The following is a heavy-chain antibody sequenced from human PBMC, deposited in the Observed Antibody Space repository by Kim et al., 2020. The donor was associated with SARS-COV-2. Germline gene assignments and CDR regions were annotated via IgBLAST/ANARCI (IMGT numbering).Heavy chain of an antibody. V-gene: IGHV2-5*02. D-gene: IGHD1-26*01. Sequence: SGPTLVNPTQTLTLTCDFSGFSVRDNRVAVGWVRQPPGKALEWLTLIYWDDDKRYRPSLESRLTITKDISKNQVVLTMTNMDPADTATYYCVHTTVGYTRSDPFDIWGQGIMVTVSS. J-gene: IGHJ3*02. CDR3: VHTTVGYTRSDPFDI. CDR1: GFSVRDNRVA. CDR2: IYWDDDK.